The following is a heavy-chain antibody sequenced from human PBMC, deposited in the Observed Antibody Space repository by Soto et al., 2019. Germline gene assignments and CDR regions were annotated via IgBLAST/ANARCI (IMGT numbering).Heavy chain of an antibody. D-gene: IGHD1-20*01. Sequence: EVQLLESGGGLVQPGGSLRLSCAASEFTFSDSAMTWVRRAPGKGLEWVSSISGGSDIVYYADSVRGWFTISRDNFNNILWLQMDSLRAEDTAVYYGSKGPLLTHYYNYGMEVSGQGTTVTVSS. CDR2: ISGGSDIV. CDR1: EFTFSDSA. CDR3: SKGPLLTHYYNYGMEV. V-gene: IGHV3-23*01. J-gene: IGHJ6*02.